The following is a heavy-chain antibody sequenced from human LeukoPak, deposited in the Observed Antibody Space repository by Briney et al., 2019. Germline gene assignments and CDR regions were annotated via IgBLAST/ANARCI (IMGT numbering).Heavy chain of an antibody. CDR2: IYYSGST. V-gene: IGHV4-59*01. Sequence: PSETLSLTCTVSGGSISSYYWSWLRQSPGKGLEWLGYIYYSGSTRYNPSLKSRILIYVDTSKNQFSLTLSSVTAADTAIYFCARDSHPQWELGGEFYFDYWGQGILVTVSS. CDR1: GGSISSYY. CDR3: ARDSHPQWELGGEFYFDY. J-gene: IGHJ4*02. D-gene: IGHD1-26*01.